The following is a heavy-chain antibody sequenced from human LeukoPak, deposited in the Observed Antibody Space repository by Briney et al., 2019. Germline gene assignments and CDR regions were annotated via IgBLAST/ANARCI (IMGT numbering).Heavy chain of an antibody. CDR3: SSSSRDYYYMDV. Sequence: ASVKVSCKASGYTFTSYDINWGRQATGQGLEWMGWMNPNSGNTGYAKKFQGRVTMTRNTSISTAYMELSSLRSEDTAVYYCSSSSRDYYYMDVWGKGTTVTVSS. CDR1: GYTFTSYD. D-gene: IGHD6-6*01. J-gene: IGHJ6*03. V-gene: IGHV1-8*01. CDR2: MNPNSGNT.